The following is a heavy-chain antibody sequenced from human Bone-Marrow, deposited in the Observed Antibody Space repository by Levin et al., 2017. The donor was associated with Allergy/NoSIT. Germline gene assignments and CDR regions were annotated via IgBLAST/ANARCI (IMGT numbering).Heavy chain of an antibody. CDR3: ARDQPGLPAATDF. CDR2: ISAYSRDT. CDR1: GYSFRSYG. Sequence: ASVKVSCKASGYSFRSYGITWVRQAPGQGLEWMGWISAYSRDTIYAQNLQDRLTMTTDTSTNTAYMDLRSLRADDTAVYYCARDQPGLPAATDFWGQGTLVIVSS. J-gene: IGHJ4*02. D-gene: IGHD2-2*01. V-gene: IGHV1-18*01.